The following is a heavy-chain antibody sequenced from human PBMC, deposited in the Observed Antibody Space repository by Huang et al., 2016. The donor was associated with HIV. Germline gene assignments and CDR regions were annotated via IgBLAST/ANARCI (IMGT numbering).Heavy chain of an antibody. Sequence: EEQLVQSGAEVKKPGESLKISCEGSGYSFAKYWIGWVRQMPGKGLEWMGIIYPDDSDTRYSPSFQGQVSISADKSISTAYLQWSSLKASDTAMYYCARLDTARNYYYYGLDVWGQGTSVIVSS. CDR2: IYPDDSDT. CDR3: ARLDTARNYYYYGLDV. D-gene: IGHD5-18*01. V-gene: IGHV5-51*01. CDR1: GYSFAKYW. J-gene: IGHJ6*02.